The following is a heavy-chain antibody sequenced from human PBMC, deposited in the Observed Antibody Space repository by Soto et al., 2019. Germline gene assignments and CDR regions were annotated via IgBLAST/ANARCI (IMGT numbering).Heavy chain of an antibody. CDR3: AKERGALDRLYYMDV. CDR1: GFTFSNYA. V-gene: IGHV3-23*01. Sequence: GGSLRLSCAASGFTFSNYAMSWVRQAPGGGLAWVSAISGPGGNTYYADSVKGRFTISRDNSKNTVFLQMNNLRAEDTALYYCAKERGALDRLYYMDVWGGGTTVTVSS. J-gene: IGHJ6*03. CDR2: ISGPGGNT. D-gene: IGHD1-26*01.